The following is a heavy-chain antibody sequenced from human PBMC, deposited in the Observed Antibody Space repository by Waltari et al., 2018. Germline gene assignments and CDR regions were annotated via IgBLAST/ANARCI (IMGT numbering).Heavy chain of an antibody. CDR2: IDYTGST. J-gene: IGHJ4*02. D-gene: IGHD2-15*01. Sequence: QLQLQESGPGLVKPSETLSLTCTVSGGSIGSRSYYWGWIRQPPGKGLEWIGSIDYTGSTYYHPALKSRVTISVDTSNNQFSLRLSSVTAADTAVYYCAGHGAIVVVGATYYFDYWGQGTLVTVSS. CDR1: GGSIGSRSYY. V-gene: IGHV4-39*01. CDR3: AGHGAIVVVGATYYFDY.